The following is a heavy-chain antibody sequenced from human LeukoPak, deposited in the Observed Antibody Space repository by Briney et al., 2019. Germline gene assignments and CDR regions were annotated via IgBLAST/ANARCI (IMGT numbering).Heavy chain of an antibody. CDR1: GFTFSSYA. D-gene: IGHD6-13*01. CDR3: AKDLQAAAGPRNYDY. V-gene: IGHV3-23*01. CDR2: ISGSGGST. J-gene: IGHJ4*02. Sequence: GGSLRLSCAASGFTFSSYAMSWVRQAPGKGLEWVSAISGSGGSTYYADSVKGRFTISRDNSKNTLYPQMNSLRAEDTAVYYCAKDLQAAAGPRNYDYWGQGTLVTVSS.